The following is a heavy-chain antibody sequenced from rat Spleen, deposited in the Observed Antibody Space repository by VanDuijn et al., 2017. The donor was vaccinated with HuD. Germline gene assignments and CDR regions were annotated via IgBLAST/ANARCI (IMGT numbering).Heavy chain of an antibody. CDR1: GFTFSNYD. Sequence: EVQLVESGGGLVQPGRSLKLSCAASGFTFSNYDMAWVRQAPTKGLEWVATINYDGSGTYYRDSVKGRFTISRDNAKSTLYLQMDSLRSEDTANYYCTRHPDYSNYFDYWGQGVMVTVSS. J-gene: IGHJ2*01. D-gene: IGHD1-1*01. V-gene: IGHV5-29*01. CDR3: TRHPDYSNYFDY. CDR2: INYDGSGT.